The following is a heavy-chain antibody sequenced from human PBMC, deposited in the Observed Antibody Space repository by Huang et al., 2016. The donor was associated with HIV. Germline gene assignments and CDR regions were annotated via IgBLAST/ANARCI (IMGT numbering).Heavy chain of an antibody. CDR2: IKSDGSRS. D-gene: IGHD3-22*01. CDR1: GFTFSSYW. J-gene: IGHJ4*02. Sequence: EVQLVESGGGLVQPGGSLRLSCAASGFTFSSYWMHWVRQAPGQGLVWVARIKSDGSRSGYADSVKGRFTISRDNAKNTLYLQMNSLRAEDTAVYYCVRDPRIQSWLNYFDYWGQGTLVSVSS. CDR3: VRDPRIQSWLNYFDY. V-gene: IGHV3-74*01.